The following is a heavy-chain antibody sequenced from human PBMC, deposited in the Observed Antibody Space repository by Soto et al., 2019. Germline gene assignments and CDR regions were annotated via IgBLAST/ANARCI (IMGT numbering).Heavy chain of an antibody. D-gene: IGHD2-15*01. Sequence: GGSLRLSCAASGFTFSNAWMSWVRQAPGKGLEWVGRIKSKTDGGTTDYAAPVKGRFTISRDDSKNTLYLQMNSLKTEDTAVYYCTTADEVVVAATIQRNYYYYYYMDVWGKGTTVTVSS. V-gene: IGHV3-15*01. CDR1: GFTFSNAW. J-gene: IGHJ6*03. CDR3: TTADEVVVAATIQRNYYYYYYMDV. CDR2: IKSKTDGGTT.